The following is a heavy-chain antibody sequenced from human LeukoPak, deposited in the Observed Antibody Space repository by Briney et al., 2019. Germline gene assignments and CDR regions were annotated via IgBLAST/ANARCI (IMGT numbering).Heavy chain of an antibody. CDR1: GFTFSSYE. D-gene: IGHD3-3*01. CDR3: ARECYDFWSGYLYYYYYYMDV. Sequence: GGSLRLSCAASGFTFSSYEMNWVRQAPGKGLEWVSYISSSGSTIYYADSVKGRFTISRDNAKNSLYLQMNSLRAEDTAVYYCARECYDFWSGYLYYYYYYMDVWGKGTTVTVSS. V-gene: IGHV3-48*03. J-gene: IGHJ6*03. CDR2: ISSSGSTI.